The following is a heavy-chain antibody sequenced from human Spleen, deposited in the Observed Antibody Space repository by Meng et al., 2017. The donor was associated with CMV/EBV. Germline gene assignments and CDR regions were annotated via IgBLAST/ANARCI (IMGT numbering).Heavy chain of an antibody. D-gene: IGHD3-10*01. V-gene: IGHV3-69-1*01. CDR1: RFTFNDYL. CDR3: ARDGGGKGVAFDI. J-gene: IGHJ3*02. Sequence: GESLKISCAASRFTFNDYLMNWVRQVPGKGLEWVSSISSGNTIFIADSVKGRFTISRDNSKNTLYLQMNSLRPEDTAVYYCARDGGGKGVAFDIWGQGTMVTVSS. CDR2: ISSGNTI.